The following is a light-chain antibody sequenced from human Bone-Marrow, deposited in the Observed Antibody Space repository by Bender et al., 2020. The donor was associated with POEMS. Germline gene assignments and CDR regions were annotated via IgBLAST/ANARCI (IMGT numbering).Light chain of an antibody. CDR2: DVT. CDR1: SSDIGIYNH. J-gene: IGLJ3*02. Sequence: QSALTQPASVSGSPGQSITISCTGSSSDIGIYNHVSWYQQHPGKAPRLMIYDVTTRPSGVAHRFSGSKSAYTASLTISGLQPDDEGDYYCASYTPSGNTMVFGGGTKLTVL. CDR3: ASYTPSGNTMV. V-gene: IGLV2-14*01.